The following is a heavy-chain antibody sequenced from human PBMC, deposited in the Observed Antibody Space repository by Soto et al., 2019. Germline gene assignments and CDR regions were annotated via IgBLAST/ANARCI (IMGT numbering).Heavy chain of an antibody. CDR1: GFNFSSYA. Sequence: GSLRLSCAASGFNFSSYAMHWVRQAPGKGLEWVAVISYDGRKEYYADSVKGRFTISRDNSKNTLYLEMNSLSAEDTAVYYCAREGQPAAGTTPHSWGQGTLDTVSS. D-gene: IGHD6-13*01. CDR2: ISYDGRKE. J-gene: IGHJ4*02. CDR3: AREGQPAAGTTPHS. V-gene: IGHV3-30*04.